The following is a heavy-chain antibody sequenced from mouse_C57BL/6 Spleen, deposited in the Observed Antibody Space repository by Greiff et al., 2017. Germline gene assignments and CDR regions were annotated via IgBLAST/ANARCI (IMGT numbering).Heavy chain of an antibody. J-gene: IGHJ2*01. V-gene: IGHV1-50*01. CDR1: GYTFTSYW. D-gene: IGHD1-1*01. Sequence: QIQLQQPGAELVKPGASVKLSCKASGYTFTSYWMQWVKQRPGQGLEWIGEIDPSDSYTNYNQKFKGKATLTVDTSSSTAYMQLSSLTSEDSAVYYCARSYGSSYEGYFDYWGQGTTLTVSS. CDR3: ARSYGSSYEGYFDY. CDR2: IDPSDSYT.